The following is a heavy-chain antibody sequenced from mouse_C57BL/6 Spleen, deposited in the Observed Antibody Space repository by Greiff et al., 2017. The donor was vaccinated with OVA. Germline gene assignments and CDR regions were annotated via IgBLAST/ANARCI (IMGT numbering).Heavy chain of an antibody. CDR2: INPSNGGT. CDR3: ARPVYDGDWYFDV. D-gene: IGHD1-1*01. J-gene: IGHJ1*03. V-gene: IGHV1-53*01. CDR1: GYTFTSYW. Sequence: QVQLQQPGTELVKPGASVKLSCKASGYTFTSYWMHWVKQRPGQCLEWIGNINPSNGGTNYNEKFKSKATLTVDKSSSPASMTLSSLTSEDSAVYSCARPVYDGDWYFDVWGTGTTVTVSS.